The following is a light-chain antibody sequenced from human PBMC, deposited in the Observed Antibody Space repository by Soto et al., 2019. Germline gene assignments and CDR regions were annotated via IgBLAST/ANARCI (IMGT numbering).Light chain of an antibody. J-gene: IGLJ1*01. CDR1: SSDVGGYNY. V-gene: IGLV2-11*01. CDR2: DVS. CDR3: SSYTSSSTLPYV. Sequence: QSALTQPRSVSGSPGQSVTISCTGTSSDVGGYNYVSWYQQHPGKPPKLMIYDVSKRPSGVPDRFSGSKSGNTASLTISGLQAEDEADYYCSSYTSSSTLPYVFGDGTKVTVL.